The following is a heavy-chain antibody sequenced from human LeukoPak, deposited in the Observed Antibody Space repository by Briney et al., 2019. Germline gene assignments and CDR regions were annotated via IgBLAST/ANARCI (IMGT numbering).Heavy chain of an antibody. V-gene: IGHV1-8*01. CDR1: GYTFTSYD. CDR2: VNPNSGNT. Sequence: ASVKVSCKASGYTFTSYDINWVRQATGQGLEWMGWVNPNSGNTGYAQTFQGRVTMTRNTSINTAYMELSSLRSEDTAVYYCARGRFRWELEIRDFDYWGQGTLVTVSS. J-gene: IGHJ4*02. D-gene: IGHD1-7*01. CDR3: ARGRFRWELEIRDFDY.